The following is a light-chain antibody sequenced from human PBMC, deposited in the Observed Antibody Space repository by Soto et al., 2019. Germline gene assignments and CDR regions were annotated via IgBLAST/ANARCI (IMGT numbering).Light chain of an antibody. CDR3: QKYSGAPPLT. CDR1: QGIMNY. Sequence: DIQMTQSPSSLSASVGDRVTITCRASQGIMNYLAWYQQKPGKVPKLLIYAASTLLSGVPSRFSGSGSVTDFTLTISSLQPEDVATYYCQKYSGAPPLTFGGGTKVEIK. V-gene: IGKV1-27*01. CDR2: AAS. J-gene: IGKJ4*01.